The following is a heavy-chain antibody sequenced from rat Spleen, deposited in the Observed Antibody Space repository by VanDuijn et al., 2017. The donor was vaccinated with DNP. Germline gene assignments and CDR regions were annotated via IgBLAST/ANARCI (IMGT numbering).Heavy chain of an antibody. D-gene: IGHD1-10*01. V-gene: IGHV1-43*01. Sequence: QVQLQQSGGELAKPGSSVKISCKASGYTFTDYYICWIKQTTGQGLETIGYIHTGSGGTNYNEKFKGKATLTVDKSSSTAFMQRSSLTPDDSAVYYCARGRTTTGFAYWGQGTLVTVSS. J-gene: IGHJ3*01. CDR3: ARGRTTTGFAY. CDR1: GYTFTDYY. CDR2: IHTGSGGT.